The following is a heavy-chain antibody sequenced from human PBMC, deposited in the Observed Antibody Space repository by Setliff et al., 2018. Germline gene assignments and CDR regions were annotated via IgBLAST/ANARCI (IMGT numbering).Heavy chain of an antibody. J-gene: IGHJ4*02. CDR1: GGSISSGGYY. D-gene: IGHD3-10*01. Sequence: SETLSLTCTVSGGSISSGGYYWSWIRQHPGKGLEWIGYIYYSGSTYYNPSLKSRVTISVDTPKNQFSLKLSSVTAADTAVYYCATPGRRFGESIDYWGQGTLVTVSS. V-gene: IGHV4-31*03. CDR2: IYYSGST. CDR3: ATPGRRFGESIDY.